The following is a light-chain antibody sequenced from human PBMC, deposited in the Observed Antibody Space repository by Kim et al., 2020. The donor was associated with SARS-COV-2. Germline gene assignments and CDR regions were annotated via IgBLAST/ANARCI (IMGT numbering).Light chain of an antibody. CDR1: SLRSYY. CDR2: GRN. J-gene: IGLJ2*01. V-gene: IGLV3-19*01. Sequence: SSELTQDPAVSVALGQTVRITCQGDSLRSYYATWYQQKPSQAPVLVIYGRNNRPSGIPDRFSGSSSGNTASLTISGAQAEDEADFYCQSRDSGGREVFGGGTKVTVL. CDR3: QSRDSGGREV.